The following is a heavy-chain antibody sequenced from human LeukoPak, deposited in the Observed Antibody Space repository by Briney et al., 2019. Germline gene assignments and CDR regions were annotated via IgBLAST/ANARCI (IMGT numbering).Heavy chain of an antibody. Sequence: QPGGSLRLSCAASGFPFSSYGMGWVRQAPGKGLEWVSGISGGGATTYYADSVKGRFTISRDNSKNTLHLDMSSLRAEDTAVYYCARPIVLMVRIQYFDYWGQGTLVTVSS. CDR2: ISGGGATT. CDR3: ARPIVLMVRIQYFDY. CDR1: GFPFSSYG. V-gene: IGHV3-23*01. J-gene: IGHJ4*02. D-gene: IGHD2-8*01.